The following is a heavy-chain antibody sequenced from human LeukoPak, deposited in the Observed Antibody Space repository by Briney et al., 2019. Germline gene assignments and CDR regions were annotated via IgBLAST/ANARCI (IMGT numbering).Heavy chain of an antibody. Sequence: GESLKISCKGSGYSFPSHWIGWVRQMPGKGLEWMGIIWPGDSDTRYSPSFQGQVTISVDKSISTAYLQWSSLKASDTAVYYCARQYYDILTGFYIHFDYWGQGTLVTVSS. CDR2: IWPGDSDT. J-gene: IGHJ4*02. D-gene: IGHD3-9*01. V-gene: IGHV5-51*01. CDR3: ARQYYDILTGFYIHFDY. CDR1: GYSFPSHW.